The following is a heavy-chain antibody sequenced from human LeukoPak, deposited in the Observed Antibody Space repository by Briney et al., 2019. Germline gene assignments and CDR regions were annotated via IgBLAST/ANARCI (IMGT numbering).Heavy chain of an antibody. CDR1: GFTFTSYA. V-gene: IGHV3-9*03. D-gene: IGHD6-13*01. Sequence: QPGGSLRLSCAASGFTFTSYAMHWVRQAPGKGLEWVSGISWNSGSIGYADSVKGRFTISRDNAKNSLYLQMNSLRAEDMALYYCAKDIAAAGTSAFDIWGQGTMVTVSS. CDR2: ISWNSGSI. J-gene: IGHJ3*02. CDR3: AKDIAAAGTSAFDI.